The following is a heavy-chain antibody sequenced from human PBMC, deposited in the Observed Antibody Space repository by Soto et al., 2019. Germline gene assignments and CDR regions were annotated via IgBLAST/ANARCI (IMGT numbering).Heavy chain of an antibody. J-gene: IGHJ6*02. V-gene: IGHV1-69*13. CDR2: IIPVFGTA. D-gene: IGHD6-6*01. CDR1: GGTFSSYA. Sequence: SVRVSCKASGGTFSSYAISWVRQAPGQGLEWMGGIIPVFGTANYAQKFQGRVTITADESTSTAYMELSSLRSEDTAVYYCARGMEQLVPGYYYYGMDVWGQGTTVTVSS. CDR3: ARGMEQLVPGYYYYGMDV.